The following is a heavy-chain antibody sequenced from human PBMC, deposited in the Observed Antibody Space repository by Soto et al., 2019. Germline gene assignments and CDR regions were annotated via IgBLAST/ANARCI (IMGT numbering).Heavy chain of an antibody. V-gene: IGHV1-18*01. Sequence: QVQLVQSGAEVKKPGASVKVSCKASGYTFTSYGISWVRQAPGQGLEGMGWIRAYNGNTNYAQKLQGRATMTTDTSTSAHYTELKTLNSDYTAVYYFASASSRWPYWFVPCGQGTLVTVSS. CDR1: GYTFTSYG. D-gene: IGHD6-19*01. J-gene: IGHJ5*02. CDR3: ASASSRWPYWFVP. CDR2: IRAYNGNT.